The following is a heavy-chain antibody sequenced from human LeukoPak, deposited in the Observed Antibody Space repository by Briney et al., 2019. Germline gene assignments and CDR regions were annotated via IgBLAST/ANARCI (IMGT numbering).Heavy chain of an antibody. J-gene: IGHJ4*02. V-gene: IGHV4-4*02. CDR1: GGSISSSGW. Sequence: PSKTLSLTCAVSGGSISSSGWWSWVRQPPGKGLEWIGEIYHSGSTNYNPSLKSRLTISVDKSKNQFSLKLSSVTAADTAVYYCASLPTSAWKHSDFWGQGTLVTVSS. D-gene: IGHD6-19*01. CDR2: IYHSGST. CDR3: ASLPTSAWKHSDF.